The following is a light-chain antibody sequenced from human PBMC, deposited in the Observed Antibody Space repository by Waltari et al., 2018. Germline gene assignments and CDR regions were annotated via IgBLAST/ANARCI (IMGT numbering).Light chain of an antibody. CDR1: SSDVGGYNY. CDR2: DVS. J-gene: IGLJ2*01. CDR3: SSYISSDTLEL. Sequence: HSALTQPASVSGSPGQSITISCTGTSSDVGGYNYFSWYQHHPGKAPKLMIYDVSNRPSGVSNRFSGSKSGNTASLTISGLQAEDEADYYCSSYISSDTLELFGGGTSLTVL. V-gene: IGLV2-14*03.